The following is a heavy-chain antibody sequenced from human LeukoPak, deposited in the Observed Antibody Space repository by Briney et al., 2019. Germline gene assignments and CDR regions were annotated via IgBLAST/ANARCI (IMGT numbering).Heavy chain of an antibody. CDR3: ARVDRSHFYLDV. CDR1: GGTFSSYT. J-gene: IGHJ6*03. Sequence: SVKVSCKASGGTFSSYTITWVRQAPGQGLEWMGGIMPLFNTANYAQQFQGRVTTTTDESTSTAYLEPSSLRFVDTAMYYCARVDRSHFYLDVWGKGTTVTVSS. CDR2: IMPLFNTA. V-gene: IGHV1-69*05.